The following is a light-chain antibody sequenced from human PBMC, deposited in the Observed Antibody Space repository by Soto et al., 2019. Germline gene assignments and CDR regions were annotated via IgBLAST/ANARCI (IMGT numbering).Light chain of an antibody. J-gene: IGLJ1*01. CDR3: CSYASNNRGV. CDR2: EVS. Sequence: QSVLTQPASGSGSPGQSITISCTGTSSDIGAYNYVSWYQHHPGKAPKLMIYEVSNRPSGVSSRFSGFKSGNTASLTISGLQAEDESDYYCCSYASNNRGVFGTGTKVTVL. CDR1: SSDIGAYNY. V-gene: IGLV2-14*01.